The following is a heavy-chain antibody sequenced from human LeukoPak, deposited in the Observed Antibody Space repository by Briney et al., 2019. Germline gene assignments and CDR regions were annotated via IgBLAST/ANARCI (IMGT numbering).Heavy chain of an antibody. Sequence: PSETLSLTCTVSGGSISNYYWSWIRQPAGKRLEWIGRISTTGSTNYNPPLKSRVTMSVDTSKNQFSLKLSSVTAADTAVYYCARDAPTSHGQFDYWGQGALVTVSS. V-gene: IGHV4-4*07. CDR2: ISTTGST. D-gene: IGHD5-18*01. CDR1: GGSISNYY. CDR3: ARDAPTSHGQFDY. J-gene: IGHJ4*02.